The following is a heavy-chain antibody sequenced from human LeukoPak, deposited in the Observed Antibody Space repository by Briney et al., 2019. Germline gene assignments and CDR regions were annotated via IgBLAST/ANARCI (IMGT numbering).Heavy chain of an antibody. CDR2: INAGNGNT. J-gene: IGHJ4*02. CDR3: ARGSSGSFLTYYFDY. V-gene: IGHV1-3*01. CDR1: GYTFTSYA. Sequence: ASVKVSCKASGYTFTSYAMHWVRQAPGQRLEWMGWINAGNGNTKYSQKFQGRVTITRDTSASTAYMELSSLRSEDTAVYYCARGSSGSFLTYYFDYWGQGTLVTVSS. D-gene: IGHD3-10*01.